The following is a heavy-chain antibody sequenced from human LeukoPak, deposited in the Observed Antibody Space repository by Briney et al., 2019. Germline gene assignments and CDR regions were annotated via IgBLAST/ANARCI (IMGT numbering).Heavy chain of an antibody. V-gene: IGHV1-24*01. CDR1: GYTLTELS. CDR2: FDPEDGET. D-gene: IGHD6-19*01. Sequence: ASVKVSCKVSGYTLTELSMHWVRQAPGKGLEWMGGFDPEDGETIYAQKFQGRVTMTRDTSISTAYMELSRLRSDDTAVYYCARVSTRWLPNNWFDPWGQGTLVTVSS. CDR3: ARVSTRWLPNNWFDP. J-gene: IGHJ5*02.